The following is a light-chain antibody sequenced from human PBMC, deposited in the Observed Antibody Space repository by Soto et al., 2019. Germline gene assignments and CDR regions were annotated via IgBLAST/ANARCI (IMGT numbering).Light chain of an antibody. CDR1: SGDVGSYNL. CDR3: CSYAGSSTSYV. V-gene: IGLV2-23*01. Sequence: QSVLTQPASVSGSPGQSITISCTGTSGDVGSYNLVSWYQQHPGKAPKLMIYEGSKRPSGVSNRFSGSKSGNTASLTISGLQAEDEADYYCCSYAGSSTSYVIGTGTKVTVL. J-gene: IGLJ1*01. CDR2: EGS.